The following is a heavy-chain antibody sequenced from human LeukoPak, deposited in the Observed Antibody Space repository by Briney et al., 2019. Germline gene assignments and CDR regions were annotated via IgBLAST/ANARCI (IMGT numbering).Heavy chain of an antibody. Sequence: SETLSLTCTVSGGSISSGGYYWSWIRQRPGKGLEWVGYIYYSGSTYYNPSLKSRVTISVDTSKNQFSLKLSSVTAADTAVYYCARVGRPAAMEGYGMDVWGKGTTVTVSS. J-gene: IGHJ6*04. CDR2: IYYSGST. CDR1: GGSISSGGYY. D-gene: IGHD2-2*01. CDR3: ARVGRPAAMEGYGMDV. V-gene: IGHV4-31*03.